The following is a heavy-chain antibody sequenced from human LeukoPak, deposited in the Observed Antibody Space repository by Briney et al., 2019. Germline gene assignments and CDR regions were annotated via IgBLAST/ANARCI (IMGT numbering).Heavy chain of an antibody. CDR2: ISGSGGST. D-gene: IGHD6-13*01. V-gene: IGHV3-23*01. CDR1: GFTFSSYA. J-gene: IGHJ4*02. CDR3: AKGGRITAVLPFDY. Sequence: GGSLRLSCAASGFTFSSYAMSWVRQAPGKGLEWVSAISGSGGSTYYADSVKDRFTISRDNSKNTLYLQVSSLRAEDTAVYCCAKGGRITAVLPFDYWGQGTLVTVSS.